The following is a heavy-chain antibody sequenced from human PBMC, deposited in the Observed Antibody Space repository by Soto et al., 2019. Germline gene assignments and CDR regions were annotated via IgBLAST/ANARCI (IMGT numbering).Heavy chain of an antibody. Sequence: SETLSLTCAVYGGSFSAYSWTWIRQPPGKGLEWIGEINHSGSTNYNPSLKSRVTLSVDKSKNQFSLKLSSVTAADTAVYYCARDSIVGATLGLPDYWGQGTLVTVS. CDR3: ARDSIVGATLGLPDY. D-gene: IGHD1-26*01. V-gene: IGHV4-34*01. CDR1: GGSFSAYS. CDR2: INHSGST. J-gene: IGHJ4*02.